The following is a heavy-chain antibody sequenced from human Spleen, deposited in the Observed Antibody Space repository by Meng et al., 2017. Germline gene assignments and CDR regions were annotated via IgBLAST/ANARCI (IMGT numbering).Heavy chain of an antibody. CDR3: ARDAGPFNWFDP. Sequence: ASVKVSCKVSGYTLSALSMHWVRQAPGKGLEWMGGFDPEDGETIYAQKFQGRVTMTEDTSTDTAYMELSSLRSDDTAVYYCARDAGPFNWFDPWGQGTLVTVSS. CDR1: GYTLSALS. D-gene: IGHD3-10*01. J-gene: IGHJ5*02. V-gene: IGHV1-24*01. CDR2: FDPEDGET.